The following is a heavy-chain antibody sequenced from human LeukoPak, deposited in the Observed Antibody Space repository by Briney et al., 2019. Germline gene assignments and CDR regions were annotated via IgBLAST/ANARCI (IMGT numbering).Heavy chain of an antibody. Sequence: PGGSLRLSCAASGLTFSSYSMHWVRQAPGKGLEWVAVIWYDGSNKYYGDSVKGRFTISRDNSKNTLYLQMNSLRAEDTAVYYCAKDGNYPGPHIAVAGRGPDYWGQGTLVTVSS. CDR1: GLTFSSYS. J-gene: IGHJ4*02. CDR3: AKDGNYPGPHIAVAGRGPDY. V-gene: IGHV3-30*02. D-gene: IGHD6-19*01. CDR2: IWYDGSNK.